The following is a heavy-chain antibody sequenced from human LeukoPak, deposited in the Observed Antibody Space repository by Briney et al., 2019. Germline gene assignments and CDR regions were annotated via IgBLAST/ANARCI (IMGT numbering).Heavy chain of an antibody. D-gene: IGHD6-6*01. CDR2: ISRSQTYI. CDR3: ASSSTDY. V-gene: IGHV3-21*01. Sequence: GGSLRLSCAASGFAVSDYTLNWVRQAPGKGLEWISSISRSQTYIYYADSVKGRFAISKDNADNSLYLQMNSLRAEDTAVYYCASSSTDYWGQGTLVTVSS. J-gene: IGHJ4*02. CDR1: GFAVSDYT.